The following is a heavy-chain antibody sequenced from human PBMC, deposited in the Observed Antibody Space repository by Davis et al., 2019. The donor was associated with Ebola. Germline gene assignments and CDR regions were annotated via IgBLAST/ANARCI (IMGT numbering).Heavy chain of an antibody. Sequence: SVKVSCKAAGGTLRTHGMSWVRQAPGQGLEWMGGIIPVFRTANYAQKFQGRVTITADESTRTAYMELSGLRSEDTAVYYCAHLGPQRYCSGGGCHGYLDYWGQGTLVIVSS. CDR3: AHLGPQRYCSGGGCHGYLDY. D-gene: IGHD2-15*01. CDR2: IIPVFRTA. V-gene: IGHV1-69*13. J-gene: IGHJ4*02. CDR1: GGTLRTHG.